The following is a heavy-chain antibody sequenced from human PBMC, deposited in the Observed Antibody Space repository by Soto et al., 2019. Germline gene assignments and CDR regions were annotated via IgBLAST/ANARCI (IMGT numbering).Heavy chain of an antibody. CDR2: ISYEGSNK. CDR3: EKDWASYGPHVFDY. D-gene: IGHD5-18*01. CDR1: GFTFSNYG. J-gene: IGHJ4*02. V-gene: IGHV3-30*18. Sequence: GGSLRLSCEASGFTFSNYGMHWVRQAPGKGLEWVAVISYEGSNKYYLDSVKGRFTISRDNSKNTLYLQMDSLRAEDTAVYYCEKDWASYGPHVFDYLGQGTLVTVSS.